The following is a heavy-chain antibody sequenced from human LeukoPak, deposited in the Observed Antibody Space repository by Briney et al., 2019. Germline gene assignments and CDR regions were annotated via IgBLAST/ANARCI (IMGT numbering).Heavy chain of an antibody. CDR3: ARGRLRWQPYDH. Sequence: SETLSLTCAVYGGSFSGYYWSWIRQPPGKGLEWIGEINHSGSTNYNPSLKSRVTISVDTSKNQFSLKLSSVTAADTAVYYCARGRLRWQPYDHWGQGTLVTVSS. V-gene: IGHV4-34*01. J-gene: IGHJ4*02. D-gene: IGHD4-23*01. CDR1: GGSFSGYY. CDR2: INHSGST.